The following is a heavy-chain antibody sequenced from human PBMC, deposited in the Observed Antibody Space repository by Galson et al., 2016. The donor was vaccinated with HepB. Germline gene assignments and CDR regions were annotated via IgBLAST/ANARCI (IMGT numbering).Heavy chain of an antibody. D-gene: IGHD6-13*01. J-gene: IGHJ4*02. Sequence: SVKVSCKASGYTFTSYGISWVRQAPGQGLEWMGWISAQNGNTNYAQKLQGRVTMTTDPSTSTAYMELRSLRSDDTAADYCARGGGERSSRPVRFWGQGTLVTVSS. V-gene: IGHV1-18*01. CDR2: ISAQNGNT. CDR3: ARGGGERSSRPVRF. CDR1: GYTFTSYG.